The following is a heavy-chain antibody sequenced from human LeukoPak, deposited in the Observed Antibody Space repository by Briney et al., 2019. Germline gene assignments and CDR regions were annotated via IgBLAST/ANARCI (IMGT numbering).Heavy chain of an antibody. CDR1: GGSISSYY. Sequence: SETLSLTCTVSGGSISSYYWSWIRQPPGKGLEWIGYIYYSGSTNYYPSLKSRVTISVDTSKNQFSLKLSSVTAADTAVYYCAREVYGDYVNWFDPWGQGTLVTVSS. V-gene: IGHV4-59*01. CDR3: AREVYGDYVNWFDP. CDR2: IYYSGST. D-gene: IGHD4-17*01. J-gene: IGHJ5*02.